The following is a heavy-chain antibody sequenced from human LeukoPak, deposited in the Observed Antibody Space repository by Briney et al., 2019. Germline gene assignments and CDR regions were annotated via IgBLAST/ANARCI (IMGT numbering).Heavy chain of an antibody. CDR2: IIPIFGTA. V-gene: IGHV1-69*05. Sequence: ASVKVSCKASGDTFSSYAISWVRQAPGQGLEWMGGIIPIFGTANYAQKFQGRVTITTDESTSTAYMELSSLRSEDTAVYYCASEAHGITGTPVAFDIWGQGTMVTVSS. CDR3: ASEAHGITGTPVAFDI. D-gene: IGHD1-20*01. CDR1: GDTFSSYA. J-gene: IGHJ3*02.